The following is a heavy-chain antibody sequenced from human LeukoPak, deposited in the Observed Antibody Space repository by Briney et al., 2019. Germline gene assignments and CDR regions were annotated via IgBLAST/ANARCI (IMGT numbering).Heavy chain of an antibody. CDR1: GFTFSSYG. V-gene: IGHV3-74*01. CDR3: ARARIQLWPYYYMDV. J-gene: IGHJ6*03. CDR2: INSDGSST. Sequence: GGSLRPSCAASGFTFSSYGMHWVRQAPGKGLVWVSRINSDGSSTSYADSVKGRFTISRDNAKNTLYLQMNSLRAEDTAVYYCARARIQLWPYYYMDVWGKGTTVTVSS. D-gene: IGHD5-18*01.